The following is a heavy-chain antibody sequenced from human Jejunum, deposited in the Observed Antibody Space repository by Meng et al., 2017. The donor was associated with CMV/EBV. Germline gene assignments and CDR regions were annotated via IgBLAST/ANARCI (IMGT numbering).Heavy chain of an antibody. V-gene: IGHV3-48*04. J-gene: IGHJ4*02. Sequence: CAASGFSFRTSRMHWVRQAPGKGLEWISYISTTSDTTYYADSVQGRFTISRDNARNSLFLQMNSLRAEDTAVYFCASGLDPPSDYWGQGIWVTVSS. CDR2: ISTTSDTT. CDR3: ASGLDPPSDY. CDR1: GFSFRTSR.